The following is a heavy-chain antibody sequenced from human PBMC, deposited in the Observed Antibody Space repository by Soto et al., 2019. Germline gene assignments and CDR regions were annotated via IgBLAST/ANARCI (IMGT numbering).Heavy chain of an antibody. CDR2: ISYSGST. D-gene: IGHD1-7*01. CDR1: GGSISSGNYY. V-gene: IGHV4-30-4*01. CDR3: ATMGTPATGLYYFDY. Sequence: QVQLQESGPGLVKPSQTLSLTCTVSGGSISSGNYYWSWIRQPPGKGLGWIGFISYSGSTYYNASLKSRVTISVDTSKTQFSLNLSFVTAADTAVYYCATMGTPATGLYYFDYWGQGTLVTVSS. J-gene: IGHJ4*02.